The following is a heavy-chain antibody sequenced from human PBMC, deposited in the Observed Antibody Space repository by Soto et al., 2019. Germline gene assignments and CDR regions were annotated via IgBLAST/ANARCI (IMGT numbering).Heavy chain of an antibody. CDR1: GFTFSSYS. CDR2: ISSSSSYI. CDR3: ARVGGQLVPGFDY. Sequence: EVQLVESGGGLVKPGGSLRLSCAASGFTFSSYSMNWVRQAPGKGLDWVSSISSSSSYIYYADSVKGRFTISRDNTKNSLYMQMNSLRAEDTAVYYCARVGGQLVPGFDYWGQGTLVTVSS. V-gene: IGHV3-21*01. J-gene: IGHJ4*02. D-gene: IGHD6-6*01.